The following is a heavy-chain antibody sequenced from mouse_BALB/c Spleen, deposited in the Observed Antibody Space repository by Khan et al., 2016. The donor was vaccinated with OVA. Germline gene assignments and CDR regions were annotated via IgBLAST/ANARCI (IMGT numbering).Heavy chain of an antibody. CDR1: GYTFTNYG. CDR3: ARPPYFSYTLDY. D-gene: IGHD2-10*01. CDR2: INTYTGEP. V-gene: IGHV9-3-1*01. J-gene: IGHJ4*01. Sequence: QIQLVQSGPELKKPGETVKISCKASGYTFTNYGMNWVKQSPGKALKWMGWINTYTGEPTYADDFKGRFAFSLETSANTAYLQINSLKNEDTATYFCARPPYFSYTLDYWGQGTSVTVSS.